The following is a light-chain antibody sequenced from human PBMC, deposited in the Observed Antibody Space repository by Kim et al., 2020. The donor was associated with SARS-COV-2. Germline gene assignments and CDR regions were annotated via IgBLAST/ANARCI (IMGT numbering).Light chain of an antibody. CDR1: QNIGTY. CDR2: GAS. CDR3: QQTYSTPYT. J-gene: IGKJ2*01. V-gene: IGKV1-39*01. Sequence: CASGGDRVTITCRTRQNIGTYLKWFQQKPGKAPKVQIYGASNVRSGVPSRFSGSRSGTNFTLTISSSQPEDFGNYFCQQTYSTPYTCGQETKLEI.